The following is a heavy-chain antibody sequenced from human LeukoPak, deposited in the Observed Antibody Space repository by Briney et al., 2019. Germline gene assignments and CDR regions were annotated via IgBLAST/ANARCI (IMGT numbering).Heavy chain of an antibody. Sequence: PSETLSLTCTVSGGSISSYYWSWIRQPAGKGLEWIGRICTSGSTNYNPSLKSRVTMSVDTSKNQFSLKLSSVTAADTAVYYCARGGSPAAMGWFDPWGQGTLVTVSS. J-gene: IGHJ5*02. V-gene: IGHV4-4*07. CDR1: GGSISSYY. CDR2: ICTSGST. CDR3: ARGGSPAAMGWFDP. D-gene: IGHD2-2*01.